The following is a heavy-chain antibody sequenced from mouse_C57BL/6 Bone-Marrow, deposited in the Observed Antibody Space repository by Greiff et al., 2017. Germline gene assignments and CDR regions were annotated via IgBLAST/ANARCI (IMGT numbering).Heavy chain of an antibody. CDR2: IGPGSGST. CDR1: GYTFTDYY. Sequence: VQLQQSGAELVKPGASVKISCKASGYTFTDYYINWVKQRPGQGLEWIGKIGPGSGSTYYNEKFKGKATLTADKSSSKAYMQLSSLTSEDSAVYFCSRVYYGYYYAMDYWGQGTSVTVSS. V-gene: IGHV1-77*01. D-gene: IGHD2-1*01. CDR3: SRVYYGYYYAMDY. J-gene: IGHJ4*01.